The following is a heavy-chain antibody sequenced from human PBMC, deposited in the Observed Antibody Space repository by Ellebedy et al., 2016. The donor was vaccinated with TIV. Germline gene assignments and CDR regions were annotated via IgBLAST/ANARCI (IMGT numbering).Heavy chain of an antibody. Sequence: GESLKISCAASGFTFSSYSMNWVRQAPGKGLEWVSYISSSSTIIYYADSVRGRFTISRDNAKNSLYLQMNSLRDEDTAVYYCARDTWDYGGNAQFYYFDYWGQGTLVTVSS. CDR2: ISSSSTII. CDR3: ARDTWDYGGNAQFYYFDY. D-gene: IGHD4-23*01. CDR1: GFTFSSYS. J-gene: IGHJ4*02. V-gene: IGHV3-48*02.